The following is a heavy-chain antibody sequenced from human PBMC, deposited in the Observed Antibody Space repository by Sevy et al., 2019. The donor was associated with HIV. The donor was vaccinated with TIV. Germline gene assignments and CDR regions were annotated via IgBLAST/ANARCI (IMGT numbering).Heavy chain of an antibody. Sequence: GSVKVSCKTSGYSFNMYGISWVRQAPGQGLEWMGWISAYTGDTDYRQMFRGRVTMTTDASTNTAYMELRRLTSDDTAVYYCARHRPQGVVIIPGSGYHYGADFWGQGTMVTVSS. CDR3: ARHRPQGVVIIPGSGYHYGADF. V-gene: IGHV1-18*01. D-gene: IGHD3-3*01. J-gene: IGHJ6*02. CDR2: ISAYTGDT. CDR1: GYSFNMYG.